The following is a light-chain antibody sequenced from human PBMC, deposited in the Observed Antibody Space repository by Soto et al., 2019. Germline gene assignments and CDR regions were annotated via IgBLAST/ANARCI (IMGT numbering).Light chain of an antibody. CDR3: QSYDSSLSGSV. Sequence: QSVLTQPPSVSGAPGQRVTISCTGSSSNIGAGYDVHWYQQLPGTAHKLLIYVSTNRPSGVPDRFSGSKSGTSASLAITGLQAEDEADYYCQSYDSSLSGSVFGGGTKLTVL. CDR1: SSNIGAGYD. CDR2: VST. V-gene: IGLV1-40*01. J-gene: IGLJ2*01.